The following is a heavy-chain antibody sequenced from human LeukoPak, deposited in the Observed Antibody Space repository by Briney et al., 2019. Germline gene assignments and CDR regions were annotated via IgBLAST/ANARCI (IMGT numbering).Heavy chain of an antibody. CDR2: ISSSGSTI. CDR3: ASRPCSGGTCYSCAPFDY. D-gene: IGHD2-15*01. Sequence: PGGSLLLSCAASGFTFSSYEMNWVRQAPGKGLEWVSYISSSGSTIYYADSVKGRFTISRDNAKNSLYLQMNSLRDEDTAVYYCASRPCSGGTCYSCAPFDYWGQGARATVSS. J-gene: IGHJ4*02. V-gene: IGHV3-48*03. CDR1: GFTFSSYE.